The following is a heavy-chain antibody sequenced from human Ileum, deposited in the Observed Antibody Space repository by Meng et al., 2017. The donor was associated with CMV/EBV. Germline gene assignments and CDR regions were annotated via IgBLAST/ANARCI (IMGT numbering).Heavy chain of an antibody. CDR2: INHGGSS. J-gene: IGHJ4*02. Sequence: QVQVQQWGAGMLKPSETLSRIGAVYGGSFSEYHWSWIRQPPGKGLEWIGEINHGGSSNYNPSLKSRVTISVDRSRNQVSLKLTSVTAADTAVYYCARASPQRRFLSYWGQGTLVTVSS. V-gene: IGHV4-34*01. D-gene: IGHD3-3*01. CDR1: GGSFSEYH. CDR3: ARASPQRRFLSY.